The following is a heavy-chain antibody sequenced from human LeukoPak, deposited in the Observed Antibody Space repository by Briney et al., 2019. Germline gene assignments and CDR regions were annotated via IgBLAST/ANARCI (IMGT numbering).Heavy chain of an antibody. J-gene: IGHJ5*02. V-gene: IGHV1-58*02. Sequence: SVKVSCKASGYTFTGYYMHWVRQAPGQGLEWIGWIVVGSGNTNYAQKFQERVTITRDMSTSTAYMELSSLRSEDTAVYYCAAVATPQWLAYNWFDPWGQGTLVTVSS. CDR1: GYTFTGYY. D-gene: IGHD6-19*01. CDR3: AAVATPQWLAYNWFDP. CDR2: IVVGSGNT.